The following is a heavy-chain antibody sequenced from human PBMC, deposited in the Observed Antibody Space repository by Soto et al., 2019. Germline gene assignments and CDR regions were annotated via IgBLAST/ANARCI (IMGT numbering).Heavy chain of an antibody. V-gene: IGHV1-2*04. CDR1: GYTFTGYY. Sequence: ASVKVSCKASGYTFTGYYMHWVRQAPGQGLEWMGWINPNSGGTNYAQKFQGWVTMTRDTSISTAYMELSRLRSDDTAVYYCARQVGAASQSNDAFDIWGQGAIVTVS. J-gene: IGHJ3*02. D-gene: IGHD2-15*01. CDR3: ARQVGAASQSNDAFDI. CDR2: INPNSGGT.